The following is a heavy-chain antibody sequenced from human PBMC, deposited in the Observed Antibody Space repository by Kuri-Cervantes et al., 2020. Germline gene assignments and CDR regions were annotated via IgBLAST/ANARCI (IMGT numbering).Heavy chain of an antibody. CDR1: GFTFSDYY. V-gene: IGHV3-69-1*01. CDR2: ISSGSTI. CDR3: ARDRRITAAADYYFDY. Sequence: GGSLRLSCAASGFTFSDYYMSWIRQAPGKRLEWVSYISSGSTIYYADSVKGRFTISRDNSKNTLYLQMINLRAEDTAVYYCARDRRITAAADYYFDYWGQGTLVTVSS. J-gene: IGHJ4*02. D-gene: IGHD6-13*01.